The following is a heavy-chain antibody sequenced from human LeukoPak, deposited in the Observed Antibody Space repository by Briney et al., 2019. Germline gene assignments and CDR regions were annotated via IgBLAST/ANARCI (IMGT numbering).Heavy chain of an antibody. CDR1: GFTFSSYA. CDR3: AKDSNYASPCASYFDY. CDR2: ISVGT. D-gene: IGHD4-11*01. Sequence: GGSLRLSCAASGFTFSSYAMSWVRQAPGKGLEWVSSISVGTYYADSVKGRFTISRDNSKNTLYLQMNSLRAEDTAVYYCAKDSNYASPCASYFDYWGQGTLVTVSS. J-gene: IGHJ4*02. V-gene: IGHV3-23*01.